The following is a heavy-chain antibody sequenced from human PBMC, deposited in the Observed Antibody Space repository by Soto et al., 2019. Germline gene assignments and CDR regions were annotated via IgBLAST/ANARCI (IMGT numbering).Heavy chain of an antibody. CDR1: GVSISSDNW. CDR2: IHHSGST. CDR3: ARYQGSHPGD. D-gene: IGHD6-13*01. J-gene: IGHJ4*02. V-gene: IGHV4-4*02. Sequence: QVQLQESGPGLVRPSGTVSLTCAVSGVSISSDNWWSWVRQPPGKALEWIGEIHHSGSTNYNPSLKNRVTMSVVPSKDLFSLTLNSVTAADTAFYYFARYQGSHPGDWGQGTLVSVSS.